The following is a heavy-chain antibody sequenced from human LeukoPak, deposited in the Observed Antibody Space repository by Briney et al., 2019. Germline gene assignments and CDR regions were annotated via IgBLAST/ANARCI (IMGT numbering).Heavy chain of an antibody. CDR1: VYTFSVYY. J-gene: IGHJ4*02. Sequence: ASVRVSFKSSVYTFSVYYIHWVRQAPGQGLEWMGWLNPNSGDTNYAQKFQGRVSMTRDSSISTAYMDLSDLRSDDTAVYSCARGRNIEMTTMSRASDYLGQGNLVTVSS. CDR3: ARGRNIEMTTMSRASDY. D-gene: IGHD5-24*01. CDR2: LNPNSGDT. V-gene: IGHV1-2*02.